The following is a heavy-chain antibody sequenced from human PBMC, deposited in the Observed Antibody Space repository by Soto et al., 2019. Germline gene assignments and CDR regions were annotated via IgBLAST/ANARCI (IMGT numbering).Heavy chain of an antibody. CDR2: INPNSGGT. CDR1: GYTFTGYY. D-gene: IGHD6-6*01. V-gene: IGHV1-2*04. Sequence: ASVKVSCKASGYTFTGYYMHWVRRAPGQGLEWMGWINPNSGGTNYAQKFQGWVTMTRDTSISTAYMELSRLRSDDTAVYYCARGVEYSSSANNWFDPWGQGTLVTVSS. CDR3: ARGVEYSSSANNWFDP. J-gene: IGHJ5*02.